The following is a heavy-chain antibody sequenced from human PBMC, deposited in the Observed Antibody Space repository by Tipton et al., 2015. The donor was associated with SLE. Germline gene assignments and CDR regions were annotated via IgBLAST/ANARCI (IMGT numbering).Heavy chain of an antibody. J-gene: IGHJ6*03. V-gene: IGHV4-59*01. CDR2: IYYSGGT. CDR1: GGSFSGYY. CDR3: ARVPTQGYYYYMDV. Sequence: GLVKPSETLSLTCAVYGGSFSGYYWSWIRQPPGNGLEWIGYIYYSGGTNYNPSLKSRVTISVDTSKNQFSLKLSSVTAADTAVYYCARVPTQGYYYYMDVWGKGTTVTVSS.